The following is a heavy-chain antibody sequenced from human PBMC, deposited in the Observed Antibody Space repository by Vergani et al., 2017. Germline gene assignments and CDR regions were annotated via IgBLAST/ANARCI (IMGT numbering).Heavy chain of an antibody. CDR1: GGSFSGYY. D-gene: IGHD3-10*01. J-gene: IGHJ3*02. V-gene: IGHV4-34*01. CDR3: ASSTVMVDPFDI. Sequence: QVQLQQWGAGLLKPSETLSLTCAVYGGSFSGYYWSWIRQPPGKGLEWIGEINHSGSTNYNPSLKSRVTISVDTSKNQFSLKLSSVTAADTAVYYCASSTVMVDPFDIWGPGTMVTVSS. CDR2: INHSGST.